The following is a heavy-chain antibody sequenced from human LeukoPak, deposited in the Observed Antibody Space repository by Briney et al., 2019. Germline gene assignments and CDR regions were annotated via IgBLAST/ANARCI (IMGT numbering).Heavy chain of an antibody. Sequence: GGSLRLSCAASGFTFSGYAMNWVRQAPGKGLEWVSGISGSGAGTYYADSVKGRFTISRDNAKNTLYLQMNSMRADDTAVYYCAKMVREFYTISYYFDYWGQGTLVTVSS. J-gene: IGHJ4*02. V-gene: IGHV3-23*01. D-gene: IGHD2-8*01. CDR2: ISGSGAGT. CDR3: AKMVREFYTISYYFDY. CDR1: GFTFSGYA.